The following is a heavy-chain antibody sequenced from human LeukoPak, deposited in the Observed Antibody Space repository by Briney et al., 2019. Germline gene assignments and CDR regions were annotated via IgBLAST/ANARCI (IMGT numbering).Heavy chain of an antibody. V-gene: IGHV3-21*01. CDR3: ARDRARADY. Sequence: GGSLRLSCAASGFTFSSDSMNWVRQAPGKWLEWVSSISGSSSYIYYADSVKGRFTISRDNGKNSLYLQMNSLRAEDTAVYYCARDRARADYWGQGTLVTVSS. J-gene: IGHJ4*02. CDR2: ISGSSSYI. CDR1: GFTFSSDS. D-gene: IGHD3-10*01.